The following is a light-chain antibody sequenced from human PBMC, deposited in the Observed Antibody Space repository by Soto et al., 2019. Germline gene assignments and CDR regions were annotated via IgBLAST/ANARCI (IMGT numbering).Light chain of an antibody. V-gene: IGKV3-15*01. CDR1: QSVGRN. CDR3: QEYSKWPLFT. J-gene: IGKJ3*01. CDR2: AAS. Sequence: EIVVTQSPGILSVSPGDRATLSCRASQSVGRNLAWYQQKPGQAPTLLIYAASTRATGLPARFSGSGSGTHFTLTISSLQLADFAVYYCQEYSKWPLFTFGPGTRVDIK.